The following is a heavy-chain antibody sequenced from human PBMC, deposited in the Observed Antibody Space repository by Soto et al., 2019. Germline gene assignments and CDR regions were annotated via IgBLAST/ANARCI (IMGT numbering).Heavy chain of an antibody. D-gene: IGHD2-2*01. V-gene: IGHV1-3*01. Sequence: GASVKVSCKASGYTFTSYAMHWVRQAPGQRLEWMGWINAGNGNTKYSQKFQGRVTITRDTSASTAYMELSSLRSEDTAVYYCSRDLGDIVLVPAFAFDIWGQGTMVTVSS. J-gene: IGHJ3*02. CDR3: SRDLGDIVLVPAFAFDI. CDR1: GYTFTSYA. CDR2: INAGNGNT.